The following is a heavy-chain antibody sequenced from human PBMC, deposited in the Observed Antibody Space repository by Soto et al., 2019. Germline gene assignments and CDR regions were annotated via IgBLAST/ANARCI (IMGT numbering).Heavy chain of an antibody. CDR1: GFTFSGSA. D-gene: IGHD1-26*01. Sequence: EVQLVESGGGLVQPGGSLKLSCAASGFTFSGSAIHWVRQASGQGLEWVGRIRSKPNGYATAYAASVKGRFTISSDDSRNMAYLQMNSLKSEDTAVYFCNSVSYYTWGQGTLVTVSS. CDR3: NSVSYYT. V-gene: IGHV3-73*01. J-gene: IGHJ5*02. CDR2: IRSKPNGYAT.